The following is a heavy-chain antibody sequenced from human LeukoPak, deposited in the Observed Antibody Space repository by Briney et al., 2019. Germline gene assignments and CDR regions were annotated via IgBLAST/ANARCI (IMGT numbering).Heavy chain of an antibody. CDR3: ARDGGPRYSGTYYWFDP. V-gene: IGHV7-4-1*02. Sequence: ASVKVSCKASGYTFTDYAVNWVRQAPGHGLEWMGWINTNTGNSRYAQGSTGRFVFSFDTRVSTAYLQISSLKAEDTGVYYCARDGGPRYSGTYYWFDPWGQGTLVSVSS. CDR2: INTNTGNS. D-gene: IGHD1-26*01. J-gene: IGHJ5*02. CDR1: GYTFTDYA.